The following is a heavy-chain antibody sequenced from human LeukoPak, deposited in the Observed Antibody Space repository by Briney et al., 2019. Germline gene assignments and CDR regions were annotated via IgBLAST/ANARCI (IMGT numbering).Heavy chain of an antibody. Sequence: SETLSLTCTVSGGSISSYYWGWIRQPPGKGLEWNGNSHNSGSTNYNPSLKSRVTISVDSSKNQFSLRLSSVTAADTAVYYCASGYRTTLDYWGQGTLVTVSS. CDR2: SHNSGST. CDR1: GGSISSYY. D-gene: IGHD1/OR15-1a*01. J-gene: IGHJ4*02. V-gene: IGHV4-59*01. CDR3: ASGYRTTLDY.